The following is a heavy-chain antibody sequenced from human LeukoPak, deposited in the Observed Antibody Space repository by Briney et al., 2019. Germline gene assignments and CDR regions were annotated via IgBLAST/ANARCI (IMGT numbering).Heavy chain of an antibody. CDR1: GGPISSSSYY. J-gene: IGHJ3*02. CDR2: IYYSGST. V-gene: IGHV4-39*07. D-gene: IGHD3-10*01. Sequence: SETLSLTCTVSGGPISSSSYYWGWIRQPPGKGLEWIGSIYYSGSTDYNPSLKSRVTMSVDTSKNQFSLKLNSVTAADTAVYYCARFRDYREAFDIWGQGTMVTVSS. CDR3: ARFRDYREAFDI.